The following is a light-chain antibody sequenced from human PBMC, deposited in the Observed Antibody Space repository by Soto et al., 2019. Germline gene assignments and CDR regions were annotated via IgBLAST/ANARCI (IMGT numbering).Light chain of an antibody. J-gene: IGKJ1*01. V-gene: IGKV3-11*01. CDR3: QQRYNWPWT. CDR2: DAS. Sequence: EIVLTQSPSTMCLSPGESSTLSCMASRSVSSYLAWYTQKPGQAPRLLIYDASNRASGIPPRFSGSGSGTDFTLAISGLQPEDFAVYYCQQRYNWPWTFGQGAKVDIK. CDR1: RSVSSY.